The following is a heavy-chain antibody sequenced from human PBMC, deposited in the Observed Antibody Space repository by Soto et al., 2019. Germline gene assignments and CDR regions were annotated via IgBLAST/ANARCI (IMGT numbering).Heavy chain of an antibody. V-gene: IGHV3-30-3*01. CDR2: ISYDGSNK. D-gene: IGHD2-15*01. Sequence: QVQLVESGGGVVQPGRSLRLSCAASGFTFSSYAMHWVRQAPGKGLEWVAVISYDGSNKYYADSVKGRFTISRDNSKNTLYLQMNSRRAEDTSVYYCARGPVVVAATMAYWGQGTLVTVSS. J-gene: IGHJ4*02. CDR3: ARGPVVVAATMAY. CDR1: GFTFSSYA.